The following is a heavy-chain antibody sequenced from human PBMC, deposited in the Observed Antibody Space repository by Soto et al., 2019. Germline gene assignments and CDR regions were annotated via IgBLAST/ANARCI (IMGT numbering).Heavy chain of an antibody. V-gene: IGHV3-13*01. D-gene: IGHD5-12*01. CDR1: GFTFSSYD. CDR3: GRGSGYSGYARRYYYYGMDV. CDR2: IGTAGDT. Sequence: GGSLRLSCAASGFTFSSYDMHWVRQATGRGLEWVSAIGTAGDTYYPGSVKGRFTISRENAKNSLYLQMNSLRAGDTAVYYCGRGSGYSGYARRYYYYGMDVWGQGTTVTVSS. J-gene: IGHJ6*02.